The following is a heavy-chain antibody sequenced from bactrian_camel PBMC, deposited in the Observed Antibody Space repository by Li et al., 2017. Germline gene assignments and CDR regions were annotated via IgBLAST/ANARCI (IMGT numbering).Heavy chain of an antibody. J-gene: IGHJ4*01. D-gene: IGHD2*01. CDR1: GFTFSTLY. Sequence: DVQLVESGGGLVQPGGSLRLACAASGFTFSTLYMSWVRQAPGKGLEWVSSISFGGGTTYYADSTKGRYTISKDNARLTVYLQMDSLKPEDAAMYYCAAEKSLWYSGGWYHTGNNAWGQGTQVTVS. V-gene: IGHV3S40*01. CDR2: ISFGGGTT. CDR3: AAEKSLWYSGGWYHTGNNA.